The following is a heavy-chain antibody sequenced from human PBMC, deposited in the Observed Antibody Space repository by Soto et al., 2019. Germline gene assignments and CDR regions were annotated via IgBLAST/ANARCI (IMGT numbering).Heavy chain of an antibody. D-gene: IGHD4-17*01. CDR2: INTDGTIT. J-gene: IGHJ5*02. CDR1: GFTFSSYW. CDR3: VRHYGTA. V-gene: IGHV3-74*03. Sequence: EVQLVESGGGLVQPGGSLRLSCAASGFTFSSYWMHWVRQAPGKGLVWVSRINTDGTITTNADSVKDRFTISRDNAKNTLYRKMNSLRAEATAMYYCVRHYGTAWGQGTLVTVSS.